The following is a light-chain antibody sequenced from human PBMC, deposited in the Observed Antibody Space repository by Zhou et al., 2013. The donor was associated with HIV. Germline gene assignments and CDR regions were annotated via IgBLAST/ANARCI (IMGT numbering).Light chain of an antibody. J-gene: IGKJ5*01. CDR2: KAS. V-gene: IGKV1-5*03. CDR3: QQFHTSSIT. CDR1: QSISSW. Sequence: DIQMTQSPSTLSASVGDRVTITCRASQSISSWLAWYQQKPGKAPKLLIYKASNLESGVPSRFSGSGSGTEFTLTISSLQPDDFAVYYCQQFHTSSITFGQGTRLEIK.